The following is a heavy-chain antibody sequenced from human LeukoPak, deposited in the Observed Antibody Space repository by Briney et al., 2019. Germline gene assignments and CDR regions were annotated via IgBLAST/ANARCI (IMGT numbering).Heavy chain of an antibody. CDR1: GLTFSSYA. J-gene: IGHJ4*02. Sequence: GGSLRLSCAVSGLTFSSYAMSWVRQAPGRGPEGVSSIGGSGDRTYYEDSVKGRFTISRDNSKNTMYLQMTSLRAEDTALYSCAKDPVVYHGGSGWHYFDYWGQGTLVTVSS. CDR3: AKDPVVYHGGSGWHYFDY. V-gene: IGHV3-23*01. CDR2: IGGSGDRT. D-gene: IGHD6-19*01.